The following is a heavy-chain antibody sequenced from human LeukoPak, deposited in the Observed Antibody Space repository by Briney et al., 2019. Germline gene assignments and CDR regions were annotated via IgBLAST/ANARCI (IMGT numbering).Heavy chain of an antibody. Sequence: SETLSLTCTVSGGSISSSSYYWGWIRQPPGKGLEWIGSTYYSGSTYYNPSLKSRVTISVDTSKNQFSLKLGSVTAADTAVYYCARDQYDSSGYYSTPSDYWGQGTLVTVSS. D-gene: IGHD3-22*01. J-gene: IGHJ4*02. CDR1: GGSISSSSYY. CDR2: TYYSGST. V-gene: IGHV4-39*07. CDR3: ARDQYDSSGYYSTPSDY.